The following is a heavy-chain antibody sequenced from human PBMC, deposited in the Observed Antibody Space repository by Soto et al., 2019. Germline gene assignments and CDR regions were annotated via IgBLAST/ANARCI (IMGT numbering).Heavy chain of an antibody. CDR1: GFTFSSYA. J-gene: IGHJ6*02. CDR3: AREVGWLRVGYYYGMVV. Sequence: QVQLVESGGGVVQPGRSLRLSCAASGFTFSSYAKHWVRQAADKELEWVAVISYDGSNKYYADSVKGRFTISRDNSKNTLYLQMNSLRAEDTAVYYCAREVGWLRVGYYYGMVVCGQGTTVTVSS. CDR2: ISYDGSNK. V-gene: IGHV3-30-3*01. D-gene: IGHD5-12*01.